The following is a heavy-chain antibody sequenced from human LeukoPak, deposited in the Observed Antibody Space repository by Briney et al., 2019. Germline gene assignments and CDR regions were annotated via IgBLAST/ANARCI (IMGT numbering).Heavy chain of an antibody. D-gene: IGHD4-17*01. CDR3: AGSDYAAWAAFDI. Sequence: SETLSLTCTVSGGSISSYYWSWIRQPPGKGLEWIGYIYYSGSTNYNPSLKSRVTISVDTSKNQFSLKLSSVTAADTAVYYCAGSDYAAWAAFDIWGQGTMVTVSS. CDR2: IYYSGST. CDR1: GGSISSYY. V-gene: IGHV4-59*01. J-gene: IGHJ3*02.